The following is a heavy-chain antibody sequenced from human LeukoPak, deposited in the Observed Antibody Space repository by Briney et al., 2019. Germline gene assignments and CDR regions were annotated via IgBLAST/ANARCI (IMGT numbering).Heavy chain of an antibody. D-gene: IGHD3-10*01. V-gene: IGHV4-39*07. CDR1: GGSISSSSYY. CDR3: AREAGSYYYNGMDV. J-gene: IGHJ6*02. Sequence: SETLSLTCSVSGGSISSSSYYWGWIRQAPGKGLEWIGSIYYSGSTYYNPSLKSRVTISVDTSKNQFSLKLSSVTAADTAVYSCAREAGSYYYNGMDVWGQGTTVTVSS. CDR2: IYYSGST.